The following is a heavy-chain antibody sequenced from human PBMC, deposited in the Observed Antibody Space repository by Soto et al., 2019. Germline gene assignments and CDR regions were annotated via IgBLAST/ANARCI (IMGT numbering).Heavy chain of an antibody. Sequence: EVQLLESGGGLVQPGGSLRLSCGVSGFTFNDFEMNWVRQAPGKGLEWLAYIDGSGTTKKYADSVRGRFTISRDNPNNSLFLQMIRLSAADTAIYYCARGFGRFNYWGQGTLVSVYS. CDR2: IDGSGTTK. V-gene: IGHV3-48*03. J-gene: IGHJ4*02. CDR3: ARGFGRFNY. CDR1: GFTFNDFE. D-gene: IGHD3-10*01.